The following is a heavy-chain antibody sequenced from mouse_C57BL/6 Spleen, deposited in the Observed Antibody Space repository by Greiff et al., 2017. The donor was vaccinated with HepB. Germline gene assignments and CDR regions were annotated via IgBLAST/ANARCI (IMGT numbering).Heavy chain of an antibody. V-gene: IGHV5-16*01. D-gene: IGHD2-4*01. Sequence: EVKLVESEGGLVQPGSSMKLSCTASGFTFSDYYMAWVRQVPEKGLEWVANINYDGSSTYYLDSLKSRFIISRDNAKNILYLQMSSLKSEDTATYYCARDDYGAWFAYWGQGTLVTVSA. CDR1: GFTFSDYY. CDR3: ARDDYGAWFAY. CDR2: INYDGSST. J-gene: IGHJ3*01.